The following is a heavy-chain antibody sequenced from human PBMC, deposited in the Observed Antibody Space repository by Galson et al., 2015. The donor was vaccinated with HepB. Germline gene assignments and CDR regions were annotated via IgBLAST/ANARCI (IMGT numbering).Heavy chain of an antibody. CDR3: ARDFHFAFDY. CDR2: TYYRSQQYG. J-gene: IGHJ4*02. V-gene: IGHV6-1*01. CDR1: GDSVFNDDVA. Sequence: CAISGDSVFNDDVAWNWIRQSPSRGLEFLGRTYYRSQQYGEYAISVRSRISVNPDPSKNQFSMRLDSVTPEDTAVYYCARDFHFAFDYWGQGILVTVSS. D-gene: IGHD2/OR15-2a*01.